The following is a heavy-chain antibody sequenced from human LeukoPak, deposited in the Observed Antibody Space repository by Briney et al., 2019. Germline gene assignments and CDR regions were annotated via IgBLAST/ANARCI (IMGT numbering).Heavy chain of an antibody. CDR3: AREGTLQDY. CDR2: ISHDGGNK. Sequence: GGSLRLSCEVSGFSFSDYGMHWVRQAPGKGLEWVATISHDGGNKNYADSVKGRFTISRDNAKNSLYLQMNSLRAEDTAVYYCAREGTLQDYWGQGTLVTVSS. V-gene: IGHV3-30*03. D-gene: IGHD1-1*01. CDR1: GFSFSDYG. J-gene: IGHJ4*02.